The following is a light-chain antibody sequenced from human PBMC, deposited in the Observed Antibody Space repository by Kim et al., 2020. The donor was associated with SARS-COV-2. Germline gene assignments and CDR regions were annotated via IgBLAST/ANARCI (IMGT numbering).Light chain of an antibody. CDR1: QSISSY. CDR2: AAS. CDR3: QQSYSTPPST. J-gene: IGKJ5*01. Sequence: SGGDRVTITCRASQSISSYLNWYQQKPGKAPKLLIYAASSLQSGVPSRFSGSGSGTDFTLTISSLQPEDFATYYCQQSYSTPPSTFGRGTRLESK. V-gene: IGKV1-39*01.